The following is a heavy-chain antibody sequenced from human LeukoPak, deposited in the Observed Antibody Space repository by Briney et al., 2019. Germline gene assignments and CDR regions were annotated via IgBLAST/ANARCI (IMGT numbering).Heavy chain of an antibody. V-gene: IGHV3-30*18. J-gene: IGHJ4*02. CDR1: GFTFSSYG. Sequence: GGSLRLSCAASGFTFSSYGMHWVRQAPGKGLEWVAVISYDGSNKYCADSVKGRFTISRDNSKNTLYLQMNSLRAGDTAVYYCAKTYSSGWYFDYWGQGTLVTVSS. CDR2: ISYDGSNK. D-gene: IGHD6-19*01. CDR3: AKTYSSGWYFDY.